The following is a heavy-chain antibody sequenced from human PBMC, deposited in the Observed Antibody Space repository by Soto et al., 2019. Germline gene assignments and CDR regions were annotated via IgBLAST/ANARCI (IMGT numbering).Heavy chain of an antibody. J-gene: IGHJ6*02. CDR2: IIPIFGTA. Sequence: ASVKVSCKASGGTFSSYAISWVRQAPGQGLEWMGGIIPIFGTANYAQKFQGRVTITADESTSTAYMELSSLRSEDTAVYYCARVGGEMATITQGGYYYYGMDVWGQGTTVTVSS. CDR1: GGTFSSYA. D-gene: IGHD3-10*01. V-gene: IGHV1-69*13. CDR3: ARVGGEMATITQGGYYYYGMDV.